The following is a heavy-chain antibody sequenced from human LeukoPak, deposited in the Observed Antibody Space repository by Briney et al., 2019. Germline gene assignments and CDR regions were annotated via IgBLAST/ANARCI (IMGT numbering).Heavy chain of an antibody. J-gene: IGHJ4*02. CDR1: GYTFTSYY. CDR2: INPSGGST. CDR3: ARAGKLLWGY. D-gene: IGHD3-10*01. Sequence: ASVKVSCKASGYTFTSYYMHWVRQAPGQGLEWMGIINPSGGSTSYAQKFQGRVNMNRDTSTSTVYMELSSLRSEDTAVYYCARAGKLLWGYWGQGTLVTVSS. V-gene: IGHV1-46*01.